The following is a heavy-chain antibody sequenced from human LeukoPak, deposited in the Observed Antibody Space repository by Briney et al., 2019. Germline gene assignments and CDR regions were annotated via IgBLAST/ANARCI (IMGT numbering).Heavy chain of an antibody. CDR2: MNPNSGNT. CDR3: ARVSTYFGVVTDFDY. Sequence: ASVKVSCKASGYTFTSYDINWVRQATGQGLAWMGWMNPNSGNTGYAQKFQGRVTVTRNTSISTAYMELSSLRSEDTAVYYCARVSTYFGVVTDFDYWGQGTLVTVSS. V-gene: IGHV1-8*01. CDR1: GYTFTSYD. D-gene: IGHD3-3*01. J-gene: IGHJ4*02.